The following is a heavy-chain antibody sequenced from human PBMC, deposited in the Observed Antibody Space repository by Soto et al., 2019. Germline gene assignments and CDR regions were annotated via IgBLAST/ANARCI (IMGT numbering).Heavy chain of an antibody. D-gene: IGHD3-10*01. CDR3: ARGKHYYGSCSYETDYPYYMYG. CDR2: IYYSGST. CDR1: GGSISSYY. J-gene: IGHJ6*03. V-gene: IGHV4-59*01. Sequence: PSETLSLTCTVSGGSISSYYWSWIRQPPGKGLEWIGYIYYSGSTNYNPSLKSRVTISVDTSKNQFSLKLSSVTAADTAVYYCARGKHYYGSCSYETDYPYYMYGRDKRNTVTVS.